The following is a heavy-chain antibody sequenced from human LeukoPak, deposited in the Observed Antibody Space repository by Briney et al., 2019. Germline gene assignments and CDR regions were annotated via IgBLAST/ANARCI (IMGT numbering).Heavy chain of an antibody. Sequence: GGSLRLSCAASGFTFSSYSMNWVRQAPGKGLEWVSSISSSSSYIYYADSVKGRFTISRDNAKNPPYLQMNSLRAEDTAVYYCAGLYGSGSYNYWGQGTLVTVSS. CDR2: ISSSSSYI. V-gene: IGHV3-21*01. CDR3: AGLYGSGSYNY. CDR1: GFTFSSYS. J-gene: IGHJ4*02. D-gene: IGHD3-10*01.